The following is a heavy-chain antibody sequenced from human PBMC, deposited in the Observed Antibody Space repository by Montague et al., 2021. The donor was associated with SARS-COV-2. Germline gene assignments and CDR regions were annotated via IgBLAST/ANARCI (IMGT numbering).Heavy chain of an antibody. D-gene: IGHD5-24*01. CDR2: IYYSGST. Sequence: SETLSLTCTVSGGSISTYYWSWIRQPPGKGLEWIGYIYYSGSTNYSPSLKSRVTISVDTSKNQFSLKLSSVTAADTAVYYCARVGYNAHQNYWYFDLWGRGTLVTVSS. CDR1: GGSISTYY. CDR3: ARVGYNAHQNYWYFDL. V-gene: IGHV4-59*08. J-gene: IGHJ2*01.